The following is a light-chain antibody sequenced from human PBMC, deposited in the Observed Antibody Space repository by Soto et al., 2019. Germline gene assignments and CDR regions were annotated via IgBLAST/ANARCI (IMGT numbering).Light chain of an antibody. CDR1: SSNVGDYNY. CDR3: CSYAGNYIYV. CDR2: DVT. J-gene: IGLJ1*01. V-gene: IGLV2-11*01. Sequence: QSALTQPRSVSGSPGQSVTISCTGTSSNVGDYNYVSWYPQHPGKAPKVMIYDVTKRPAGVPDRFSGSKSGNSASLTISGLQAEDEADYYCCSYAGNYIYVFGTGTKLTVL.